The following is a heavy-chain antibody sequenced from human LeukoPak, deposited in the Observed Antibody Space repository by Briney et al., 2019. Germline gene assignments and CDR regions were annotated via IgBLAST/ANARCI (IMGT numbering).Heavy chain of an antibody. D-gene: IGHD2-15*01. Sequence: GSLRLSCAASGFTFSSYGMSWVRQAPGKGLEWSGYIYYTGNTNYNPSLESRVIISVDTSKNQFSLKLSSVTAADTAVYYCARHECGGSCYPEDYWGQGTLVTVSS. CDR3: ARHECGGSCYPEDY. CDR1: GFTFSSYG. J-gene: IGHJ4*02. V-gene: IGHV4-59*08. CDR2: IYYTGNT.